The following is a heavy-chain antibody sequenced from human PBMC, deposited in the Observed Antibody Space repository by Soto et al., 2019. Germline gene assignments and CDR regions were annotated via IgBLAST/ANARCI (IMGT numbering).Heavy chain of an antibody. Sequence: QPWWSLRLCCAASGFAFAKYEMHWFRQAPGKGLDWVAYINGGGDVKYYADSVEGRFTISRDNAKNALFLQMDNLRAEDTAIYYCARLSGDGFWKSYSPYNLFESWGQGALVTVSS. CDR3: ARLSGDGFWKSYSPYNLFES. D-gene: IGHD3-3*01. CDR1: GFAFAKYE. J-gene: IGHJ5*01. CDR2: INGGGDVK. V-gene: IGHV3-48*03.